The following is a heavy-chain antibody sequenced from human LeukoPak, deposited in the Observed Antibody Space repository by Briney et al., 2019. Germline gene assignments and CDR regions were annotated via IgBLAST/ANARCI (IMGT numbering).Heavy chain of an antibody. CDR1: GYSISSGYY. CDR2: IYTSGST. CDR3: ANIAAAGGYFGY. V-gene: IGHV4-38-2*01. J-gene: IGHJ4*02. D-gene: IGHD6-25*01. Sequence: SETLSLTCAVSGYSISSGYYWGWIRQPAGKGLEWIGRIYTSGSTNYNPSLKSRVAISVDKSKNQFSLKLSSVTAADTAVYYCANIAAAGGYFGYWGQGTLVTVSS.